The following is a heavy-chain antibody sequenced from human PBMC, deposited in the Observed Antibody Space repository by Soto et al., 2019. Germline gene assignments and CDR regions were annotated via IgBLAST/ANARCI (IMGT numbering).Heavy chain of an antibody. CDR2: VKSKTDGGSS. CDR3: TTDSRTTLPEIRFDY. CDR1: GFPFSNAW. J-gene: IGHJ4*01. D-gene: IGHD1-26*01. Sequence: PGGSLRLSCAASGFPFSNAWINWVRQVPGKGLEWVSRVKSKTDGGSSDYAAPVKGRFAVSRDDSKNIVYLQMNSLKIEDTGVYYCTTDSRTTLPEIRFDYWGHGTQVTVSS. V-gene: IGHV3-15*07.